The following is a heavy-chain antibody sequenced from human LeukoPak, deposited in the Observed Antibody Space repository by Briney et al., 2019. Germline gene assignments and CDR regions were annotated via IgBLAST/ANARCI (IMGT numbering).Heavy chain of an antibody. CDR3: ARDSSPTSYFDY. CDR2: IYYSGST. V-gene: IGHV4-31*03. CDR1: GGSISSGGYY. J-gene: IGHJ4*02. Sequence: TLSLTCTVSGGSISSGGYYWSWIRQHPGKGLEWIGYIYYSGSTYYNPSLKSRVTISVDTSKNQFSLKLSSVTAADTAVYYCARDSSPTSYFDYWGQGTLVTASS.